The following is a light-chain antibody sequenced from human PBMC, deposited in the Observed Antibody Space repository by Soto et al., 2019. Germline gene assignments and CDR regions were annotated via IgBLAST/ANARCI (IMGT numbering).Light chain of an antibody. CDR1: SSDVGSYNF. Sequence: QSALTQPASVSGSPGQSIAISCTGTSSDVGSYNFVSWYQQHPGNAPKLLLYEVSNRPSGVSHRFSGSKSGNTASLTISGLQPEDEADYYCSSYTSSSTLVFGGGTKLTVL. V-gene: IGLV2-14*01. CDR3: SSYTSSSTLV. J-gene: IGLJ2*01. CDR2: EVS.